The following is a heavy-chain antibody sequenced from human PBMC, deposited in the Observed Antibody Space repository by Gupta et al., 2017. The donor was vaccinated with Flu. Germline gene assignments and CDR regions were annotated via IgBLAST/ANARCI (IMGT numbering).Heavy chain of an antibody. D-gene: IGHD3-10*01. CDR1: FSSYA. J-gene: IGHJ4*02. CDR2: ISGSGGST. Sequence: FSSYAMSWVRQAPGKGLEWVSAISGSGGSTYYADSVKGRFTISRDNSKNTLYLQMNSLRAEDTAVYYCAKVAYYGSGTVDYWGQGTLVTVSS. V-gene: IGHV3-23*01. CDR3: AKVAYYGSGTVDY.